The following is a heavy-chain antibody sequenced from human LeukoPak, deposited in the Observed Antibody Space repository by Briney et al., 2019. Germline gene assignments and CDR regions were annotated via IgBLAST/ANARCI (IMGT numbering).Heavy chain of an antibody. D-gene: IGHD4-11*01. J-gene: IGHJ4*02. V-gene: IGHV3-23*01. Sequence: PGGSLRLSCAASGFTFSSYGMSWVRQAPGKGLEWVSAIKGSGGATYYADSVRGRFTISRDNAKNSLYLQMDSLRAEDTAVYYCAREGTTVGHDFDYWGQGTLVTVSS. CDR1: GFTFSSYG. CDR3: AREGTTVGHDFDY. CDR2: IKGSGGAT.